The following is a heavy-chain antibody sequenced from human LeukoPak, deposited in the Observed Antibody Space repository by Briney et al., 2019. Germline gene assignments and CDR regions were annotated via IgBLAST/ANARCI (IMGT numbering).Heavy chain of an antibody. CDR1: GFTFSSYW. D-gene: IGHD3-10*01. Sequence: GGSLRLSCAASGFTFSSYWMYWVRQVPGKGLVRVSRINGDGSSTDYADSVKGRFTISRDNAKNTLYLQMSSLRAEDTAVYYCARDYYGPGYWGQGTLVTVSS. CDR2: INGDGSST. V-gene: IGHV3-74*01. CDR3: ARDYYGPGY. J-gene: IGHJ4*02.